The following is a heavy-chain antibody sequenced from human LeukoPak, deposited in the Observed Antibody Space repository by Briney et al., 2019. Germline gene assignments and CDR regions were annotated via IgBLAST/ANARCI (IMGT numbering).Heavy chain of an antibody. CDR1: GDSVSSAGYY. Sequence: PSETLSLTCTVSGDSVSSAGYYWSWIRQPPGKGLEWIGNIYYTGSTNYDPSLKSRVTISVDTSKNQFSLKLSSVTAADTAVYYCARWRTAMAHSYFDYWGQGTLVTVSS. CDR3: ARWRTAMAHSYFDY. V-gene: IGHV4-61*08. D-gene: IGHD5-18*01. CDR2: IYYTGST. J-gene: IGHJ4*02.